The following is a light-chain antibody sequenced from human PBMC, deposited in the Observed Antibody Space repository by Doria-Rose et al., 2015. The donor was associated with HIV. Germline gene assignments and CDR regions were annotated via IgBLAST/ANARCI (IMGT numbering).Light chain of an antibody. Sequence: WFQQKPGKAPKSLIYAASSLQSGVPSKFRGSGSETDFTLTITSLQPENFATYYCQQYKSYPITFGQGTRLEIK. CDR2: AAS. J-gene: IGKJ5*01. V-gene: IGKV1-16*02. CDR3: QQYKSYPIT.